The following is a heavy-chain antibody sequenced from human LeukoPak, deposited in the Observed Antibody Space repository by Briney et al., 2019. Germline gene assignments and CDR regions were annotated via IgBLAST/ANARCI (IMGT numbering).Heavy chain of an antibody. V-gene: IGHV5-51*01. J-gene: IGHJ6*03. CDR1: GYSFTSYW. Sequence: GESLKISCKGSGYSFTSYWIGWVRQMPGKGLEWMGIIYPGDSDTRYSPSFQGQVTISADKSISTAYLQWSSLKASDTAMYYCARQRQQLANYYYYYMDVWGKGTTVTVSS. D-gene: IGHD6-13*01. CDR2: IYPGDSDT. CDR3: ARQRQQLANYYYYYMDV.